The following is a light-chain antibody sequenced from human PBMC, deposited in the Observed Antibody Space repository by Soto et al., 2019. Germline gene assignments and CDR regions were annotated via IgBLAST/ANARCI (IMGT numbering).Light chain of an antibody. V-gene: IGKV1-33*01. CDR3: QQMFSVPYT. CDR1: QDISNY. Sequence: DIRMTQSPSSLSASVGDRVTITCQASQDISNYLNWYQQKPGKAPKVLIYDASSLETGVTSRFSGSGSGSDFTLTISSLQPDDFATYYCQQMFSVPYTFGQGTKL. CDR2: DAS. J-gene: IGKJ2*01.